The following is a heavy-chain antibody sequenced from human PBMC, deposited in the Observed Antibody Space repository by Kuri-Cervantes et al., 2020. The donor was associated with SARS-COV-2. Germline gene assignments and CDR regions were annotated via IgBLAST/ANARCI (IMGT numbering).Heavy chain of an antibody. CDR3: ARGDGYGDYYWFDP. D-gene: IGHD4-17*01. CDR1: GYTFTGYY. V-gene: IGHV1-2*02. CDR2: INPNSGGT. Sequence: ASVKVSCKASGYTFTGYYMHWVRQAPGQGLEWMGWINPNSGGTNYAQKFQGRVTMTRDTSISTAYMELSRLRSDDTAVYYCARGDGYGDYYWFDPWGQGTLVTVSS. J-gene: IGHJ5*02.